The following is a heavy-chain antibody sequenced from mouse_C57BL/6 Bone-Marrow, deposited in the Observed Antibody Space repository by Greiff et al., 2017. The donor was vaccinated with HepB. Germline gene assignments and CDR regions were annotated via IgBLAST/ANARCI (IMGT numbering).Heavy chain of an antibody. D-gene: IGHD2-2*01. CDR3: AREMVTTGYFDY. CDR1: GYAFTNYL. Sequence: VQLQQSGAELVRPGTSVKVSCKASGYAFTNYLIEWVKQRPGQGLEWIGVINPGSGGTNYNEKFKGKATLTADKSSSTAYMQLSSLTSEDSAVYFCAREMVTTGYFDYWGQGTTLTVSS. CDR2: INPGSGGT. V-gene: IGHV1-54*01. J-gene: IGHJ2*01.